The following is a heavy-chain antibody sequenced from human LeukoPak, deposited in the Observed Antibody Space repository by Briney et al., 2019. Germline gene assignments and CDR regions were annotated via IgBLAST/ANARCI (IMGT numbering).Heavy chain of an antibody. J-gene: IGHJ6*02. CDR1: GGTFSSYA. CDR2: IIPIFGTA. V-gene: IGHV1-69*13. D-gene: IGHD1-26*01. CDR3: ARGDSGSYYYYYYGMDV. Sequence: SVKVSCKASGGTFSSYAISWVRQAPGQGLEWMGGIIPIFGTANYAQKFQGRVTITADESTSTAYMELSSLRSEDTAVYYCARGDSGSYYYYYYGMDVWGQGTTVTVSS.